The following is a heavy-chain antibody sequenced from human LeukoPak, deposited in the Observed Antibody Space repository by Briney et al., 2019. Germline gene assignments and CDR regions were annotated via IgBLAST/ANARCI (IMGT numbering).Heavy chain of an antibody. V-gene: IGHV3-30*02. CDR2: IRYDGSNK. CDR1: GFTFSSYG. D-gene: IGHD2-2*01. Sequence: PGGSLRLSCAASGFTFSSYGMHWVRQAPGQGLEWVAFIRYDGSNKYYADSVKGRFTISRDNSENTLYLQMNSLRAEDTAVYYCAKDIVVVPAAMIYPSFDYWGQGTLVTVSS. J-gene: IGHJ4*02. CDR3: AKDIVVVPAAMIYPSFDY.